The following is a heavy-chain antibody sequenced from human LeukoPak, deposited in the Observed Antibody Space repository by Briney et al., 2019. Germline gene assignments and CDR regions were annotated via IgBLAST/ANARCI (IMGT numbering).Heavy chain of an antibody. D-gene: IGHD2-15*01. CDR3: AASWKWSHYFDY. CDR1: GGSISSDTSY. V-gene: IGHV4-61*02. CDR2: IYSTGSY. J-gene: IGHJ4*02. Sequence: SQTLSLTCTVSGGSISSDTSYWSWVRQSAGKGLEWIGRIYSTGSYNYNPSLKSRVTISIDASKNQFSLKLSSVTAADTAVYYCAASWKWSHYFDYWGQGTLVTVSS.